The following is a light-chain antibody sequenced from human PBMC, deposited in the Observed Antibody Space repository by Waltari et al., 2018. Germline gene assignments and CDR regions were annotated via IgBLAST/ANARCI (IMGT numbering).Light chain of an antibody. CDR2: EVS. V-gene: IGLV2-14*01. CDR3: SSYTSSSIPYV. Sequence: QSALTQAASVSGSPGQSITISCTGTSSDVGGYNHVSWYQHHPGKAPKLIISEVSNRPSGVSYRFSGSKSGNTVSLTISGLQAEDEADYYCSSYTSSSIPYVFGTGTKVTVL. J-gene: IGLJ1*01. CDR1: SSDVGGYNH.